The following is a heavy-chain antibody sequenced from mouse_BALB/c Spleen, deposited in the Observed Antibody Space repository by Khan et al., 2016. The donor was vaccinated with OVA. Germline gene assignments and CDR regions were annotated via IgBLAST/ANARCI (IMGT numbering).Heavy chain of an antibody. CDR3: ARPPCFSYVLDY. CDR2: INTYTGES. Sequence: QIQLVQSGPELKKPGETVKISCKASGYTFTNCGINWVQQAPGKGLKWMGWINTYTGESTYADDFKGRFAFSLETSASTAYLQINNLKNEDTATYFCARPPCFSYVLDYWGQGTPVTVSS. J-gene: IGHJ4*01. CDR1: GYTFTNCG. V-gene: IGHV9-3-1*01.